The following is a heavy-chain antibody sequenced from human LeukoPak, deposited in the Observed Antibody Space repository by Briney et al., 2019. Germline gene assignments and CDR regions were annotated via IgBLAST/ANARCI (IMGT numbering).Heavy chain of an antibody. CDR2: ISSSSSYI. D-gene: IGHD6-6*01. V-gene: IGHV3-21*01. J-gene: IGHJ4*02. CDR3: ARDRYPLVADFDY. CDR1: GFTFSSYS. Sequence: PGGSLRLSCAASGFTFSSYSMNWVRQAPGKGLEWVSSISSSSSYIYYADSVKGRFTISRDNAKNSLYLQMNSLRAEDTAVYYCARDRYPLVADFDYCGQGTLVTVSS.